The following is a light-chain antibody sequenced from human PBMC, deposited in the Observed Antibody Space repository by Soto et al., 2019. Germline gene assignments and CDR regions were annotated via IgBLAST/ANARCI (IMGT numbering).Light chain of an antibody. J-gene: IGLJ3*02. V-gene: IGLV1-44*01. CDR1: SSNIGSNT. CDR2: NNN. Sequence: QSVLTQPPSASGTPGQRVTISCSESSSNIGSNTVNWYQQLPGTAPKLLIYNNNQRPSGVPDRFSGSKSGTSASLAISGLQSEDEADYYCAAWDDSLNGPGVFGGGTKLTVL. CDR3: AAWDDSLNGPGV.